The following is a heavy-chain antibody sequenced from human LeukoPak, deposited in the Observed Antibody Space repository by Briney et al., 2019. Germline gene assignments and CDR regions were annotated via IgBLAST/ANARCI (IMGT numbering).Heavy chain of an antibody. V-gene: IGHV1-69*04. CDR1: GGTFSSYA. Sequence: SVKVSCKASGGTFSSYAISWVRQVPGQGLEWMGRIIPILGIANYAQKFQGRVTITADKSTSTAYMELSSLRSEDTAVYYCARGLEGTKTPGYSSSWYRYYFDYWGQGTLVTVSS. CDR2: IIPILGIA. D-gene: IGHD6-13*01. J-gene: IGHJ4*02. CDR3: ARGLEGTKTPGYSSSWYRYYFDY.